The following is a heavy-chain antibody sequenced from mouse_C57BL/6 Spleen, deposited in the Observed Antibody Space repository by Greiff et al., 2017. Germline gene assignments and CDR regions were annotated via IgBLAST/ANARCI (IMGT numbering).Heavy chain of an antibody. D-gene: IGHD1-1*01. CDR3: APSITTVVGAMDY. CDR1: GFSLTSYG. V-gene: IGHV2-5*01. J-gene: IGHJ4*01. Sequence: VQLQQSGPGLVQPSQSLSITCTVSGFSLTSYGVHWVRQSPGKGLEWLGVIWRGGSTAYNAAFMSRLSITKNNCKSQVYFQMHSMRDDDTAIYDCAPSITTVVGAMDYWGQGTSVTVSA. CDR2: IWRGGST.